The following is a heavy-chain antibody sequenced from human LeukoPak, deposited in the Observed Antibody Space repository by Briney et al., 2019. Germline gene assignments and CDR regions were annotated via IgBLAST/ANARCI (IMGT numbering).Heavy chain of an antibody. D-gene: IGHD3-22*01. J-gene: IGHJ4*02. Sequence: PSETLSLTCTVSGGSISSDYWSWIRQPPGKGLEWIGYIYYRGSTNYNPSLRSRVTISVDTSKNQFSLKLSSVTAADTAVYYCARLSGYSSGHYYSDYWGQGTLVTVSS. CDR1: GGSISSDY. CDR2: IYYRGST. V-gene: IGHV4-59*01. CDR3: ARLSGYSSGHYYSDY.